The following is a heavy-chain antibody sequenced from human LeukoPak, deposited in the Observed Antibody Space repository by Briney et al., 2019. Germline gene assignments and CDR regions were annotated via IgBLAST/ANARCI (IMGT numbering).Heavy chain of an antibody. V-gene: IGHV4-39*02. CDR1: GDSVSSSNYY. CDR2: FYPGGRP. J-gene: IGHJ4*02. D-gene: IGHD6-13*01. Sequence: SETLSLTCTVSGDSVSSSNYYWVWIRQPPGKGLKWLGSFYPGGRPYYNPSLESRVTVAIDTSKNHFSLKLTSVTAADTAVYFCARRGLTAAAVWGQGALVTVSS. CDR3: ARRGLTAAAV.